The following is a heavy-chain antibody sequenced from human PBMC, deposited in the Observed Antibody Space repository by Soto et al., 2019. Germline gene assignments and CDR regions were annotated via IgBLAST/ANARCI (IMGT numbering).Heavy chain of an antibody. Sequence: LRLSCAASGFTFSSYAMSWVRQAPGKGLEWVSAISGSGGSTYYADSVKGRFTISRDNSKNTLYLQMNSLRAEDTAVYYCAKDLYSGYDLAYYYYGMDVWGQGTTVTVSS. V-gene: IGHV3-23*01. J-gene: IGHJ6*02. CDR3: AKDLYSGYDLAYYYYGMDV. CDR2: ISGSGGST. D-gene: IGHD5-12*01. CDR1: GFTFSSYA.